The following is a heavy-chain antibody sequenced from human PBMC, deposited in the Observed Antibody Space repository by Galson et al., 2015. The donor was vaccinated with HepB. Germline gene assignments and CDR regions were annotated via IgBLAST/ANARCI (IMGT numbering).Heavy chain of an antibody. Sequence: QSGAEVKKPGESLKISCKGSGYSFTSYWIGWVRQMPGKGLEWMGIIYPGDSDTRYSPSFQGQVTISADKSISTAYLQWSSLKASDTAMYYCARRKKSMAAQGRVYNWFDPWGQGTLVTVSS. CDR2: IYPGDSDT. J-gene: IGHJ5*02. CDR1: GYSFTSYW. D-gene: IGHD5-24*01. V-gene: IGHV5-51*01. CDR3: ARRKKSMAAQGRVYNWFDP.